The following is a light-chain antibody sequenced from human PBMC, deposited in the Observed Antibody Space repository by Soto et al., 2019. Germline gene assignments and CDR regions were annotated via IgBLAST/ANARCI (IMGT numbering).Light chain of an antibody. CDR1: STDVENYNF. V-gene: IGLV2-23*01. CDR2: EDS. J-gene: IGLJ1*01. CDR3: CSNAAFTTHYV. Sequence: QSVLTQPASVSGSPGQSITIACTGISTDVENYNFVSWYQQHPGKVPKLIIYEDSKRPSGISDRFSGSKSGNSASLTISGLQAEHEADYSCCSNAAFTTHYVF.